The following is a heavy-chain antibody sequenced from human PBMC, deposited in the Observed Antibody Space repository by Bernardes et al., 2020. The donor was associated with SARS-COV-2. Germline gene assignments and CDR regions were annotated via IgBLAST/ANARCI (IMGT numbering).Heavy chain of an antibody. D-gene: IGHD3-22*01. CDR2: INHSGST. J-gene: IGHJ5*02. V-gene: IGHV4-34*01. CDR1: GGSFSGYY. Sequence: SATLSPTCAGYGGSFSGYYWSWIRPPPGKGLEWIGEINHSGSTNYNPSLKSRVTISVDTSKNQFSLKLSSVTAADTAVYYCARRTKITMIVIAVVGWFDPWGQGTLVTVSS. CDR3: ARRTKITMIVIAVVGWFDP.